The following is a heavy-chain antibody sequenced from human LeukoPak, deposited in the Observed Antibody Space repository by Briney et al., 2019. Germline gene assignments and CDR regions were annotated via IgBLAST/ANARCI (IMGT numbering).Heavy chain of an antibody. CDR1: GYTFTNYW. CDR2: IYPGDSDT. Sequence: GESLKISCKGSGYTFTNYWIGWVRQMPGKGLEFMGIIYPGDSDTRYSPSFQGQVTISVDRSINTAYLQWSSLKASDSAMYYCARAGYSNRWDGVDYWGQGTLVTVSS. CDR3: ARAGYSNRWDGVDY. J-gene: IGHJ4*02. D-gene: IGHD2/OR15-2a*01. V-gene: IGHV5-51*01.